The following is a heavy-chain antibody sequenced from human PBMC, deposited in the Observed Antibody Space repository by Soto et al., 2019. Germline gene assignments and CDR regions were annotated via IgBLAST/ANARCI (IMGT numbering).Heavy chain of an antibody. Sequence: SLNISCAASGFTFHEYAMHWVRQVPGKGLELFSGITWNSVTKGYVDSVKGRFTISIDNAKNSLYLEMTSLRPEDTAFYHCAKDGGGYAYNYELDSSGPGTPVPVSS. D-gene: IGHD3-16*01. CDR1: GFTFHEYA. V-gene: IGHV3-9*01. J-gene: IGHJ4*02. CDR2: ITWNSVTK. CDR3: AKDGGGYAYNYELDS.